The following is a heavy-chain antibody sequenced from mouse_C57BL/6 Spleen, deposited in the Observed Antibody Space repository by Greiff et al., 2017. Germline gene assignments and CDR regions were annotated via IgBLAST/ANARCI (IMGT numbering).Heavy chain of an antibody. J-gene: IGHJ4*01. Sequence: QVQLKQPGAELVKPGASVKLSCKASGYTFTSYWMQWVKQRPGQGLEWIGEIDPSDSYTNYNQKFKGKATLTVDTSSSSAYMQLSSLTSEDSAVYYCASSPYYYGSSPYAMDYWGQGTSVTVSS. CDR3: ASSPYYYGSSPYAMDY. D-gene: IGHD1-1*01. V-gene: IGHV1-50*01. CDR1: GYTFTSYW. CDR2: IDPSDSYT.